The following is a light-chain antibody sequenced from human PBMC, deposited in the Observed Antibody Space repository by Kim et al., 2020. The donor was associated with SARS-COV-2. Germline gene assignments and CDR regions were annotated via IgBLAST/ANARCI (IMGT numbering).Light chain of an antibody. J-gene: IGKJ1*01. V-gene: IGKV1-5*03. CDR2: KAS. CDR1: QSISSW. Sequence: SASVGDRVTLTCRASQSISSWLAWYPQKPGKAPKLLIYKASSLESVVPSRFSGSGSGTEFTLTISSLQPDDFATYYCQQYNTYRTFGQGTKVDIK. CDR3: QQYNTYRT.